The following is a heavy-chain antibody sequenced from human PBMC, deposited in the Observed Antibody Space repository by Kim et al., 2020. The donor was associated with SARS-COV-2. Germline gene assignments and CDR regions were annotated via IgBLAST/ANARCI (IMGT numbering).Heavy chain of an antibody. CDR3: ARAGDSSSFYY. J-gene: IGHJ4*02. Sequence: IYYADSVKGRFTISRDNAKNSLYLQMNSLRAEDTAVYYYARAGDSSSFYYWGQGTLVTVSS. D-gene: IGHD6-6*01. CDR2: I. V-gene: IGHV3-21*01.